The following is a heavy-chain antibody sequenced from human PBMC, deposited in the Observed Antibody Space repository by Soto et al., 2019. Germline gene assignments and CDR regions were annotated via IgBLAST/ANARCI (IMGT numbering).Heavy chain of an antibody. CDR2: INHSGST. CDR1: GGSFSGYY. J-gene: IGHJ4*02. Sequence: SETLSLTCAVYGGSFSGYYWSWIRQPPGKGLEWIGEINHSGSTNYNPSLKSRVTISVDTSKNQFSLKLSSVTAADTAVYYCARVESNIVVVTRVPGGSFDYWGQGTLVTVSS. V-gene: IGHV4-34*01. D-gene: IGHD2-21*02. CDR3: ARVESNIVVVTRVPGGSFDY.